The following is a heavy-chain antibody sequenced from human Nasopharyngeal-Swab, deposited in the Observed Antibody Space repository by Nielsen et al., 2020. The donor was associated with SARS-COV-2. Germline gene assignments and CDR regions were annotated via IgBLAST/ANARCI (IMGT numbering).Heavy chain of an antibody. V-gene: IGHV7-4-1*02. J-gene: IGHJ6*02. Sequence: ASVKVSCKASGYTFTSYAMNWVRQAPGQGLEWMGWINTNTGNPTYAQGFTGRFVFSLDTSVSTAYLQISNLKAEDTAVYYCARDLRSFDWTNYYYGMDVWGQGTTVTVSS. CDR2: INTNTGNP. CDR3: ARDLRSFDWTNYYYGMDV. CDR1: GYTFTSYA. D-gene: IGHD3-9*01.